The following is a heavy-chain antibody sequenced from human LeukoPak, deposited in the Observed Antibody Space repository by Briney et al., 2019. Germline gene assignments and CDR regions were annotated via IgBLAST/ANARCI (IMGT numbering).Heavy chain of an antibody. CDR2: FDPEDGET. Sequence: ASVKVSCKVSGYTLTELSMHWVRQAPGKGLEWMGGFDPEDGETIYAQNLQGRFTMTTDTSTSTAYMELRSLRSDDTAVYYCARVGYYDVLTGYCDYWGQGTLVTVSS. J-gene: IGHJ4*02. V-gene: IGHV1-24*01. CDR3: ARVGYYDVLTGYCDY. CDR1: GYTLTELS. D-gene: IGHD3-9*01.